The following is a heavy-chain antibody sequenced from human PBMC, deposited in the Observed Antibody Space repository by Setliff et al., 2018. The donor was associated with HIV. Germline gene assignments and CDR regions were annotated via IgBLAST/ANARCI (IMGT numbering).Heavy chain of an antibody. V-gene: IGHV1-2*02. Sequence: ASVKVSCKASGYTFTGYYVHWMRQAPGQGLEWVGWSNPDSGGTNYAQKFQGRVTMAWVTSLSTAYMELSRLRSDDTAVYYCARRVAAAGRGYFDLWGQGTLVTVSS. CDR2: SNPDSGGT. CDR1: GYTFTGYY. D-gene: IGHD6-13*01. J-gene: IGHJ4*02. CDR3: ARRVAAAGRGYFDL.